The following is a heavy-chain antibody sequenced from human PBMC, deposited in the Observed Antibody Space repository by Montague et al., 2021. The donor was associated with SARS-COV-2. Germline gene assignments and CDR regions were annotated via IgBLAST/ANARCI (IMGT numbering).Heavy chain of an antibody. CDR2: IYSSRST. CDR1: GASMSGSY. V-gene: IGHV4-59*01. J-gene: IGHJ4*02. Sequence: SETLSLTCTVSGASMSGSYWGWVRQPPGKEPEGMVNIYSSRSTHYNQSLQSRVTILVDTSKSHLSLRLTSVAAAAKAVYYCLREGRSSGYAMDYWGQGTLVTVSS. CDR3: LREGRSSGYAMDY. D-gene: IGHD3-22*01.